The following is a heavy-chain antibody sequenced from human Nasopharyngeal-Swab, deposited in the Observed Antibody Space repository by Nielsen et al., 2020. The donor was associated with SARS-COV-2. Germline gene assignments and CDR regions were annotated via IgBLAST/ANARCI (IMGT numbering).Heavy chain of an antibody. CDR3: AKEPVTTVTTYNVLDYYGMDV. Sequence: SCAASGFTFSSYGMHWVRQAPGKGLEWVAVISYDGSNKYYADSVKGRFTISRDNSKNTLYLQMNSLRAEDTAVYYCAKEPVTTVTTYNVLDYYGMDVWGQGTTVTVSS. CDR2: ISYDGSNK. CDR1: GFTFSSYG. J-gene: IGHJ6*02. D-gene: IGHD4-17*01. V-gene: IGHV3-30*18.